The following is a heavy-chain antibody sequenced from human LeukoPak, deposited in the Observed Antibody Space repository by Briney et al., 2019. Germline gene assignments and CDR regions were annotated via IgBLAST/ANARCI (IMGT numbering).Heavy chain of an antibody. Sequence: GGSLRLSCAASGFTFSDYAMSWVRQAPGKGLEWVSSIRGNGATTYYADSVKGRFTISRDNSKNTLYLQMNSLRAEDTAVYYCARTLSGSYRDYWGQGTLVTVSS. CDR2: IRGNGATT. CDR3: ARTLSGSYRDY. CDR1: GFTFSDYA. V-gene: IGHV3-23*01. D-gene: IGHD1-26*01. J-gene: IGHJ4*02.